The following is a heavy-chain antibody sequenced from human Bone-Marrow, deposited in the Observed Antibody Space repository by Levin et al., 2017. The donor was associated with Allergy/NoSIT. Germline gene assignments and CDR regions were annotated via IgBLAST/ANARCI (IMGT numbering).Heavy chain of an antibody. J-gene: IGHJ4*02. CDR2: ISSGGSTI. Sequence: GESLKISCAVSGFTFSTYEMNWVRQAPGKGLEWLSYISSGGSTILYADSVKGRFTISRDNANNSLYLQMNSLSAEDTAVYYCASGLKWSGQFWGQGTLVTVSS. CDR1: GFTFSTYE. CDR3: ASGLKWSGQF. D-gene: IGHD3-3*01. V-gene: IGHV3-48*03.